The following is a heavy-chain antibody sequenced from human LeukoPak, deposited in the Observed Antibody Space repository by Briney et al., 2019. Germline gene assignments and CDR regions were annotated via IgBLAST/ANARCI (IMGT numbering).Heavy chain of an antibody. CDR3: ARDGAVPGSYNWFDL. CDR2: INPSGGGT. CDR1: GYTFSGYY. Sequence: ASVKVSCKASGYTFSGYYIHWVRQAPGQGLEWMGWINPSGGGTKYAQKFQGRVTMTRDASISIAYMEVSSLRFDDTAVYYCARDGAVPGSYNWFDLWGQGTLVTVSS. D-gene: IGHD6-19*01. V-gene: IGHV1-2*02. J-gene: IGHJ5*02.